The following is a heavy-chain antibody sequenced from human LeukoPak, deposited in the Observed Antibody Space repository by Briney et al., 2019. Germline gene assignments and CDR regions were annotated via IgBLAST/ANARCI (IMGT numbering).Heavy chain of an antibody. D-gene: IGHD3-10*01. Sequence: KPSETLSLTRTVSGGSISSYYWSWIRQPPGKGLELIGYIYYSGSTNYNPSLKSRVTISVDTSKNQFSLKLSSVTAADTAVYYCARVGTYGSGSYLSWLDYWGQGTLVTVSS. CDR1: GGSISSYY. J-gene: IGHJ4*02. V-gene: IGHV4-59*01. CDR3: ARVGTYGSGSYLSWLDY. CDR2: IYYSGST.